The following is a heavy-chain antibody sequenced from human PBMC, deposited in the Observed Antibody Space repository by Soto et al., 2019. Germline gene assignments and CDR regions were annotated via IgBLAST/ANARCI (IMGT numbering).Heavy chain of an antibody. D-gene: IGHD3-10*01. V-gene: IGHV1-69*01. CDR3: AREYYGSGTYGYYGMDV. CDR2: IITVTGQA. Sequence: QVQLVQSGAEVRKPGSSVKVSCKASGSTISSYVIAWVRQAPGQSLEWMGGIITVTGQANYAQKFQGRLTITADEATSTAYMELSSLSSEDTAVYYCAREYYGSGTYGYYGMDVWGQGTTVTVSS. CDR1: GSTISSYV. J-gene: IGHJ6*02.